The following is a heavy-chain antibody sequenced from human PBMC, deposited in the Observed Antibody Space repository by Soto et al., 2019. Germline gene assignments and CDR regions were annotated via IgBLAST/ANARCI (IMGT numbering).Heavy chain of an antibody. Sequence: SETLSLTCTVSGGSISSYYWSWIRQPPGKGLEWIGYIYYSGSTNYNPSLKSRVTISVDTSKNQFSLKLSSVTAADTAVYYCARHLSYCSGGSCYPGSYYYYYMDVWGKGTTVTVSS. J-gene: IGHJ6*03. CDR2: IYYSGST. D-gene: IGHD2-15*01. V-gene: IGHV4-59*08. CDR3: ARHLSYCSGGSCYPGSYYYYYMDV. CDR1: GGSISSYY.